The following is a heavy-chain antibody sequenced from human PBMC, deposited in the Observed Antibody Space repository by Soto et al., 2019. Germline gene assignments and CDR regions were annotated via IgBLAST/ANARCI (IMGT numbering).Heavy chain of an antibody. V-gene: IGHV3-73*01. CDR2: IRNKANNYAT. Sequence: DVQMVESGGGLVQPGGSLKLSCATTGFTFAGSAIHWVGQAPGKGLEWIGRIRNKANNYATAYPASVAGRFTISRDDSKTKAYLEMNSLKTEDTAMYYCAGPGPFDSWGQGTLVTVSS. CDR1: GFTFAGSA. D-gene: IGHD1-1*01. J-gene: IGHJ4*02. CDR3: AGPGPFDS.